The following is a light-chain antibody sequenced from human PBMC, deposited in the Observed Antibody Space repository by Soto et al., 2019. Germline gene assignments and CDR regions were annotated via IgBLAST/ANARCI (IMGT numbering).Light chain of an antibody. Sequence: EIVMTQSPAAVSVSPGERATLSCRASQSVSSNLAWYQQKPGQAPRLLIYGASTSATGIPDRFSGSGSGTDFTLPISRLEPPDDAVFYCRQQGSTSVTFGQGTRLEIK. CDR2: GAS. CDR3: RQQGSTSVT. CDR1: QSVSSN. J-gene: IGKJ5*01. V-gene: IGKV3D-15*01.